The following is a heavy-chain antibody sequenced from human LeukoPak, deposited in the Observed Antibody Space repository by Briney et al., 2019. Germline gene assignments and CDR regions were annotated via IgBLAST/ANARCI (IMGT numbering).Heavy chain of an antibody. V-gene: IGHV1-8*01. Sequence: GASVKVSFKSSGYTFTSYDINWVRQATGQGLEWMGWMNPNSGNTGYAQKFQGRVTMTRNTSISTAYMELSSLRSEDTAVYYCARGQGQTYFDWLLQTYYYYGMDVWGQGTTVTVSS. CDR3: ARGQGQTYFDWLLQTYYYYGMDV. CDR1: GYTFTSYD. CDR2: MNPNSGNT. D-gene: IGHD3-9*01. J-gene: IGHJ6*02.